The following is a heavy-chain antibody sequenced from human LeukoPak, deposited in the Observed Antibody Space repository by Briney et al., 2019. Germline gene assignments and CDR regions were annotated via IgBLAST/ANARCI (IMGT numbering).Heavy chain of an antibody. J-gene: IGHJ2*01. Sequence: SGPLSLTCTVSGGSISSYYWNWIRQPPGKGLEWIGYIFYRGLTNYNPSLESRVTISVDTSKNQFSLKLSSVTAADTAVYYCARAGVVTNPNSYWYFDLWGRGTLVTVSS. D-gene: IGHD3-3*01. V-gene: IGHV4-59*01. CDR2: IFYRGLT. CDR3: ARAGVVTNPNSYWYFDL. CDR1: GGSISSYY.